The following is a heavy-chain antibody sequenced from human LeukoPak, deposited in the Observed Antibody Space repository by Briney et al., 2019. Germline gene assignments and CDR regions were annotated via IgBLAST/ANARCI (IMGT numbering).Heavy chain of an antibody. Sequence: SETLSLTCSVSGGSINNYWWSWIRQPPGKGLEWIGYIYRGETTNYNPSLKSRVTLSVDTSKNQISLKLNSVTAADTAVYYCARAPPPDILTGYPRYYFDYWGQGTLATVSS. CDR2: IYRGETT. CDR3: ARAPPPDILTGYPRYYFDY. CDR1: GGSINNYW. J-gene: IGHJ4*02. V-gene: IGHV4-4*09. D-gene: IGHD3-9*01.